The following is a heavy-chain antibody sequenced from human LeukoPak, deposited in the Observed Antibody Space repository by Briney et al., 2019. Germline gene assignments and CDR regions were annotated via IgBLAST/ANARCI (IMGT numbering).Heavy chain of an antibody. Sequence: SETLSLTCTVSGGSISTYYWSWIRQPPGKGLEWIGYVDYSGATNYNPPLKSRLTISVDTSKNQFSLRLSSVTAADTAVYFCAKWASDNRAFDLWGQGTLVTVSS. J-gene: IGHJ4*02. D-gene: IGHD2-8*01. V-gene: IGHV4-59*08. CDR3: AKWASDNRAFDL. CDR2: VDYSGAT. CDR1: GGSISTYY.